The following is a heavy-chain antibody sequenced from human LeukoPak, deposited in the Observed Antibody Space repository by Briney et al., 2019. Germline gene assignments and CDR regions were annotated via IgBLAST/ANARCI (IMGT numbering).Heavy chain of an antibody. CDR1: GYTFTSYH. J-gene: IGHJ4*02. CDR2: INPSGGST. D-gene: IGHD3-10*01. CDR3: ARGHYGSGPVPDY. Sequence: ASVKVSCKASGYTFTSYHMHWLRQSPGQALEWMRIINPSGGSTSYAQKFQGRVTMTRDTSTSTVYMELSSLRSEDTAVYYCARGHYGSGPVPDYWGQGTLVTVSS. V-gene: IGHV1-46*01.